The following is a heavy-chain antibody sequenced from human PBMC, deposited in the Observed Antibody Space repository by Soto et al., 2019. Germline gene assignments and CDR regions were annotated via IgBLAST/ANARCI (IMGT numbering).Heavy chain of an antibody. D-gene: IGHD3-22*01. J-gene: IGHJ4*02. CDR1: RFTFSSYA. CDR2: ISGSGDST. V-gene: IGHV3-23*01. CDR3: AKGEYYYDGSAYYPFDY. Sequence: GGSLRLSCAASRFTFSSYAMTWVRQAPGKGLERVSAISGSGDSTYYADSVKGRFTISRDNSKNTLYLQMNSLRAEDTALYYCAKGEYYYDGSAYYPFDYWGQGRMVTVAS.